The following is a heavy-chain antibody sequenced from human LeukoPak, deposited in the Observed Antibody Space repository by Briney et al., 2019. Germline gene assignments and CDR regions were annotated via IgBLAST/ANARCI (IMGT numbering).Heavy chain of an antibody. CDR2: ISYDGSNK. D-gene: IGHD3-22*01. CDR3: AKLLYYYDRSQPY. CDR1: GFTFSSYA. V-gene: IGHV3-30*04. J-gene: IGHJ4*02. Sequence: GGSLRLSCAASGFTFSSYAMHWVRQAPGKGLEWVAVISYDGSNKYYADSVKGRFTISRDNSKNTLYLQMNSLRAEDTAVYYCAKLLYYYDRSQPYWGQGTLVTVSS.